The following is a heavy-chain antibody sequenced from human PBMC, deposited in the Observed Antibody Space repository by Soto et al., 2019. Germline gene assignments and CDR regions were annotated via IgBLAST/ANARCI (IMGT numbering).Heavy chain of an antibody. CDR3: ARDSSEPMITFGGVIVTGPRFDP. V-gene: IGHV3-74*01. Sequence: GGSLRLSCAASGFTFSSYWMHWVRQAPGKGLVWVSRINSDGSSTSYADSVKGRFTISRDNAKNTLYLQMNSLRAEDTAVYYCARDSSEPMITFGGVIVTGPRFDPWGQGTLVTVSS. D-gene: IGHD3-16*02. CDR2: INSDGSST. J-gene: IGHJ5*02. CDR1: GFTFSSYW.